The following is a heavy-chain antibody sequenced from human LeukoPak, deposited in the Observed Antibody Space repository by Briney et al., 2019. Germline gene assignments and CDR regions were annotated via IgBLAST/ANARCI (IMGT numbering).Heavy chain of an antibody. CDR3: AKRGAGSGGLHY. CDR1: GFTFNLYA. V-gene: IGHV3-23*01. D-gene: IGHD6-19*01. CDR2: FYETLKT. J-gene: IGHJ4*02. Sequence: GGSLRLSCAASGFTFNLYAMTWVRQAPGKGLEWVSTFYETLKTDYADSVKGRFTISRDTSNNMLYLQMNSLRTEDTAIYYCAKRGAGSGGLHYWGQGTLVTDSS.